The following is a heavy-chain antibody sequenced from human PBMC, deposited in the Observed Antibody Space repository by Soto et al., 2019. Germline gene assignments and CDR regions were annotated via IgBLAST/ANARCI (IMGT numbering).Heavy chain of an antibody. V-gene: IGHV3-33*01. CDR2: IWFDGSDK. CDR1: GFTFSSYC. J-gene: IGHJ3*02. D-gene: IGHD2-2*01. Sequence: LRLSCAASGFTFSSYCMHWVRQAPGKGLEWVALIWFDGSDKYYADSVKGRFTISRDNSKNTLYLQMNSLRADDTAVYYCARLYCSSTSCYSVGAFDIWGQGTMVTVSS. CDR3: ARLYCSSTSCYSVGAFDI.